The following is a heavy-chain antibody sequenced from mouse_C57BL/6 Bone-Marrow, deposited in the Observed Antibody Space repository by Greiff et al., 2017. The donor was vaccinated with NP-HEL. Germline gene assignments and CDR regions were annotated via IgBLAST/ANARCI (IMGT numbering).Heavy chain of an antibody. V-gene: IGHV1-15*01. Sequence: QVQLKESGAELVRPGASVTLSCKASGYTFTDYEMHWVKQTPVHGLEWIGAIDPETGGTAYNQKFKGKAILTADKSSSTAYMELRSLTSEDSAVYYCTRDRGDAMDYWGQGTSDTVSS. CDR3: TRDRGDAMDY. J-gene: IGHJ4*01. CDR2: IDPETGGT. CDR1: GYTFTDYE.